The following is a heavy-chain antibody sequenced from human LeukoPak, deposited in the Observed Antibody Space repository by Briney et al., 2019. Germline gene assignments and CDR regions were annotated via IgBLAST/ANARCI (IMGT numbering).Heavy chain of an antibody. CDR3: ARDRLWFGESGFDP. J-gene: IGHJ5*02. V-gene: IGHV3-21*01. CDR1: GFTFSSYS. D-gene: IGHD3-10*01. CDR2: ISSSSSYI. Sequence: GGSLRLSCAASGFTFSSYSMNWVRQAPGKGLEWVSSISSSSSYIYYADSVKGRFTISRDNAKNSLYLQMNSLRAEDTAVYYCARDRLWFGESGFDPWGQGTLVTVSS.